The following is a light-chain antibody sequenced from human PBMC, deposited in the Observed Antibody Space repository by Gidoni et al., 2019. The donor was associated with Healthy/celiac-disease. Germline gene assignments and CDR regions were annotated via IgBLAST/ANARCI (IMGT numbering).Light chain of an antibody. CDR2: GAS. CDR1: QSVSSSY. CDR3: QQYGSSPPVT. J-gene: IGKJ4*01. V-gene: IGKV3-20*01. Sequence: IVLTQSSGTLSLSSGERATLSCRASQSVSSSYLAWYQQKPGQAPRLLIYGASSRATGIPARCSGSGSGTDFTLTISRLEPEDFAVYYCQQYGSSPPVTFGGGTKVEIK.